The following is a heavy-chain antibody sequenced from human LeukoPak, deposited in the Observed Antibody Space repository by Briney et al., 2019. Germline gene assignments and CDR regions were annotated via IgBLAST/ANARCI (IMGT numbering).Heavy chain of an antibody. J-gene: IGHJ4*02. V-gene: IGHV3-74*01. Sequence: GGSLRLSCAASGFTFSRYWMHWVRQAPGKGLGWVSRINEDGSTTSYADSVKGRFTISTDNVKNTLYLQMNGLRAEDTAVYYCARGGLEPVDYWGQGTLVTVSS. D-gene: IGHD1-14*01. CDR2: INEDGSTT. CDR1: GFTFSRYW. CDR3: ARGGLEPVDY.